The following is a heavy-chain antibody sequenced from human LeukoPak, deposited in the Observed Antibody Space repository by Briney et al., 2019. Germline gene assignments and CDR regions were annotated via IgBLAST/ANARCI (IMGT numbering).Heavy chain of an antibody. V-gene: IGHV1-69*04. CDR2: IIPILGIA. J-gene: IGHJ6*02. CDR3: ARTDPYSYGFDYYGMDV. D-gene: IGHD5-18*01. Sequence: ASVKVSRKASGGTFSSYAISWVRQAPGQGLEWMGRIIPILGIANYAQKFQGRVTITADKSTSTAYMELSSLRSEDTAVYYCARTDPYSYGFDYYGMDVWGQGTTVTVSS. CDR1: GGTFSSYA.